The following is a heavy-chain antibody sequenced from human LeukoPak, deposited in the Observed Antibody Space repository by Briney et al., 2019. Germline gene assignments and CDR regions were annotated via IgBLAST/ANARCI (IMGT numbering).Heavy chain of an antibody. V-gene: IGHV1-2*02. CDR1: GYTFTGYY. Sequence: ASVKVSCKASGYTFTGYYMHWVRQAPGQGLEWMGWINPNSGGTNYAQKFQGRVTMTRDTSISTAYMELSRLRSDDTAVYYCARDSDTLEWFSGLFDYWGQGTLVTVSS. CDR2: INPNSGGT. CDR3: ARDSDTLEWFSGLFDY. J-gene: IGHJ4*02. D-gene: IGHD3-3*01.